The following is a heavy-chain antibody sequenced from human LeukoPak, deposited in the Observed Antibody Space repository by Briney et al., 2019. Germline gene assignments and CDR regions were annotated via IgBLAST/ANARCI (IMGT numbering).Heavy chain of an antibody. CDR2: ISHDGSFE. J-gene: IGHJ4*02. CDR1: GFIFSSYG. CDR3: ARPQGSGSYYFDY. V-gene: IGHV3-30*03. D-gene: IGHD3-10*01. Sequence: GGSLRLSCAASGFIFSSYGMHWVRQAPGKGLEWVGTISHDGSFEFYADSVKGRFTISRDSSKSTLYLQMNSLGAEDTAVYYCARPQGSGSYYFDYWGQGTLVTVSS.